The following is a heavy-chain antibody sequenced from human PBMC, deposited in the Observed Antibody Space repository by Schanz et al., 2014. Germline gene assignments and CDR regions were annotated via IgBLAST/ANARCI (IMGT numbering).Heavy chain of an antibody. CDR2: MDPSDGDT. CDR3: ARGYSSSGRCFQH. V-gene: IGHV1-8*02. Sequence: QVQLVQSGAEVKKPGASVKVSCKASGYTFTGYYLHWVRQAPGQGLEWMGWMDPSDGDTGYAQKFQGRVTMTRNTSISTVYMELTTLRSEDTAVYYCARGYSSSGRCFQHWGQGTLVTVSS. CDR1: GYTFTGYY. D-gene: IGHD6-13*01. J-gene: IGHJ1*01.